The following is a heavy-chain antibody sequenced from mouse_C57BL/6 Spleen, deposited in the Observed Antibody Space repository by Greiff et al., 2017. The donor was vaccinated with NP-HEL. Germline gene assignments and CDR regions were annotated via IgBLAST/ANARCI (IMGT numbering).Heavy chain of an antibody. V-gene: IGHV2-9-1*01. CDR1: GFSFTSYA. J-gene: IGHJ2*01. Sequence: VHLVESGPGLVAPSQSLSITCTVSGFSFTSYAISWVRQPPGKGLEWLGVICTGDGTNYYSALKSRLSISKDNSKSQVFLNMNSLQTDDTSRYYCARNSNYFDYWGQGTTLTVSS. D-gene: IGHD1-1*01. CDR3: ARNSNYFDY. CDR2: ICTGDGT.